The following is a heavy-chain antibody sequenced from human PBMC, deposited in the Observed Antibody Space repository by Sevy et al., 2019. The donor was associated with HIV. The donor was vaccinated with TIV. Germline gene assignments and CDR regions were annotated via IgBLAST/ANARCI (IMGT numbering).Heavy chain of an antibody. Sequence: ASVKVSCKASGYTFTGYYMHWVRQAPGQGLEGMGLINPNSGGTNYARKFQGWVTMTSDTSISTAYMELSRLRSDDTAVYYCARGLGSSWYAFLDYWGQGTLVTVSS. CDR3: ARGLGSSWYAFLDY. V-gene: IGHV1-2*04. D-gene: IGHD6-13*01. CDR2: INPNSGGT. CDR1: GYTFTGYY. J-gene: IGHJ4*02.